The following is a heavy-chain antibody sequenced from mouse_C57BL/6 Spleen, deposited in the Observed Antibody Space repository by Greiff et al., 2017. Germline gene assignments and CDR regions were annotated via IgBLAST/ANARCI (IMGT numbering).Heavy chain of an antibody. CDR2: ISYDGSN. Sequence: DVKLVESGPGLVKPSQSLSLTCSVTGYSFTSGYYWNWIRQFPGNKLEWMGYISYDGSNNYNPSLKNRISVTRDTSENQFFLKLNSVTTEDTATYVCARYYDYDGGFAYWGKGTLVTVSA. V-gene: IGHV3-6*01. J-gene: IGHJ3*01. D-gene: IGHD2-4*01. CDR3: ARYYDYDGGFAY. CDR1: GYSFTSGYY.